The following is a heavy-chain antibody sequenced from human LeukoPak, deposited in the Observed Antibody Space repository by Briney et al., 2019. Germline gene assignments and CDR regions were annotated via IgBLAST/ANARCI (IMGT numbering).Heavy chain of an antibody. J-gene: IGHJ4*02. D-gene: IGHD3-10*01. CDR3: ARDPYNTILYRLAH. CDR2: ISADGQVT. V-gene: IGHV3-23*01. Sequence: PGGSLRLSCAGSGFAFGTYAMSWVRQAPGMGLGWHSSISADGQVTYYADSVEGRFTVSRDNSKSTLYLQLNSLRAEDTATYYCARDPYNTILYRLAHWGQGTLVTVSS. CDR1: GFAFGTYA.